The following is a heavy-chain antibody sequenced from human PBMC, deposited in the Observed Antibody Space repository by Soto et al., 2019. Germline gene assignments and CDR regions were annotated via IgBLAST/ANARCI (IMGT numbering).Heavy chain of an antibody. CDR1: GYTFTRSG. Sequence: QVQLVQSGAEVKKPGASVKVSCKASGYTFTRSGISLVRQAPGQGLEWMGWINGYNGNTNYAQKFQGRITMTTDTPTSTAYMELRSLRSDDTAVYYCARMGDVPYYYYGMDVWGQGTTVIVSS. D-gene: IGHD3-16*01. J-gene: IGHJ6*02. CDR2: INGYNGNT. CDR3: ARMGDVPYYYYGMDV. V-gene: IGHV1-18*01.